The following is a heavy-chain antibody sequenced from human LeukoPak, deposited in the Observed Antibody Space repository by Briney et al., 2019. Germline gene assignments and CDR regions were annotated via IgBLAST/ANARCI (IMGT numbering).Heavy chain of an antibody. V-gene: IGHV3-48*03. CDR1: GFTFSSYD. CDR3: AREVQGGPFVVSIPFDY. CDR2: ISTGGSAM. D-gene: IGHD2-21*01. Sequence: GGSLRLFCAASGFTFSSYDMNWVRQAPGKGLEWISYISTGGSAMFYADSVRGRFTISRDNAKNSLYLQMNSLRAEDTAVYYCAREVQGGPFVVSIPFDYWGQGTLVTVSS. J-gene: IGHJ4*02.